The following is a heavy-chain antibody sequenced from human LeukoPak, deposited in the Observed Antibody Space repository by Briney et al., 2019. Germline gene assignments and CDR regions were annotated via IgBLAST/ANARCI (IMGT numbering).Heavy chain of an antibody. CDR3: AREAITMVRGVFINQYYFDY. J-gene: IGHJ4*02. Sequence: GGSLRLSCAASGFTFSSYEMSWVRQAPGKGLEWVANIKQDGSEKYYVDSVTGRFTISRDNAKNSLYLQMNSLRAEDTAVYYCAREAITMVRGVFINQYYFDYWGQGILVTVSS. CDR1: GFTFSSYE. V-gene: IGHV3-7*01. D-gene: IGHD3-10*01. CDR2: IKQDGSEK.